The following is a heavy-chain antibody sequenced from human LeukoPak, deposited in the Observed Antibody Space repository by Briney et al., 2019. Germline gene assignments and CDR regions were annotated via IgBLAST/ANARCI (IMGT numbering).Heavy chain of an antibody. Sequence: PGGSLRLSCAASGFTFSSYSMNWVRQAPGMGLEWVSSISSSSSYIYYADSVKGRFTISRDNAKNSLYLQMNSLRAEDTAVYYCARERIGDGYNYAYWGQGTLVTVSS. V-gene: IGHV3-21*04. D-gene: IGHD5-24*01. CDR3: ARERIGDGYNYAY. CDR1: GFTFSSYS. J-gene: IGHJ4*02. CDR2: ISSSSSYI.